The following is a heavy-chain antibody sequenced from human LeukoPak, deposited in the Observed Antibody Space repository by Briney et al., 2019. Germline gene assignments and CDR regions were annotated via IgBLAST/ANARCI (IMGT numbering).Heavy chain of an antibody. D-gene: IGHD6-6*01. V-gene: IGHV3-23*01. CDR2: ITVSGGST. J-gene: IGHJ4*02. CDR1: GFTFSSHA. Sequence: PGGSLRLSCAASGFTFSSHATNWVPHAPEKGVEWVSNITVSGGSTHYAHSLKGRFTISRENSKNTLYLQVNSLRAEDTAIYYCAKSSLKYYFDSWGQGTLVTVSS. CDR3: AKSSLKYYFDS.